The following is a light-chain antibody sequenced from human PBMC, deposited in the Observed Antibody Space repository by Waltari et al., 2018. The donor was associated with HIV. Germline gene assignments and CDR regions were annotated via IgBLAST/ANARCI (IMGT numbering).Light chain of an antibody. Sequence: EIVMTQSPATLSVSPGGRATLSRRVSQSVSNNLAWYQQKPGQPPRLLIHDASIRATGLPARFTGRGSGTEFTLTLSNVQSEDFAVYYCQQYNSWPPSFGPGTKVDIK. CDR1: QSVSNN. CDR3: QQYNSWPPS. CDR2: DAS. V-gene: IGKV3-15*01. J-gene: IGKJ3*01.